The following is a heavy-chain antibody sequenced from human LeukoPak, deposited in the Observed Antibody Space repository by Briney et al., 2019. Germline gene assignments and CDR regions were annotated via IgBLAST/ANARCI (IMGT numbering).Heavy chain of an antibody. V-gene: IGHV4-59*12. CDR2: IYYSGST. J-gene: IGHJ4*02. D-gene: IGHD6-19*01. CDR3: ARDHPPRRVAGYYFDY. CDR1: GGSISSYY. Sequence: TASETLSLTCTVSGGSISSYYWSWIRQPPGKGLEWIGSIYYSGSTYYNPSLKSRVTISVGTSKNQFSLKLSSVTAADTAVYYCARDHPPRRVAGYYFDYWGQGTLVTVSS.